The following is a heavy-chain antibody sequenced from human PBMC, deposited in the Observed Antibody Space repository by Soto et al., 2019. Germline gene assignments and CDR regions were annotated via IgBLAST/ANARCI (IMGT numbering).Heavy chain of an antibody. J-gene: IGHJ4*02. D-gene: IGHD3-3*01. CDR1: GDSISSSSYY. CDR2: IYYSGGT. Sequence: PSETLPLTCTVSGDSISSSSYYCGWIRQPPGKGLEWIGSIYYSGGTYYNPSLKSRVTISVDASKNQFSLKLSSVTAADTAVYYCATYYALPIYYTAIDYRGQGTLVTVSS. V-gene: IGHV4-39*01. CDR3: ATYYALPIYYTAIDY.